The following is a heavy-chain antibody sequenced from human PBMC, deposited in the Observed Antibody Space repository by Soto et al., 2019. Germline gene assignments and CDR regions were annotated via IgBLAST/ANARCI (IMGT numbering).Heavy chain of an antibody. J-gene: IGHJ4*02. Sequence: PGGSLRLSCAARGFTCVNVWMSWVVLVPGKGLEGLARRKSGTEDEATYGASPARGTVRIPRDDSKTMLYLKLNSVKSEETGVYYCVRVLPHANSWLDYWGQAT. V-gene: IGHV3-15*01. CDR2: RKSGTEDEAT. CDR3: VRVLPHANSWLDY. D-gene: IGHD2-2*01. CDR1: GFTCVNVW.